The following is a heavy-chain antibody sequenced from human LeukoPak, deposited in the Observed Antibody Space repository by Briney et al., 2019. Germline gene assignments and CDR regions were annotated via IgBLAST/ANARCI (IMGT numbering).Heavy chain of an antibody. CDR3: ARGPTYYDFWSGYSADY. CDR2: INHSGST. D-gene: IGHD3-3*01. V-gene: IGHV4-34*01. J-gene: IGHJ4*02. Sequence: PSETLSLTCAVYRGSFSGYYWSWIRQPPGKGLEWIGEINHSGSTNYNPSLKSRVTISVDTSKNQFSLKLSSVTAADTAVYYCARGPTYYDFWSGYSADYWGQGTLVTVSS. CDR1: RGSFSGYY.